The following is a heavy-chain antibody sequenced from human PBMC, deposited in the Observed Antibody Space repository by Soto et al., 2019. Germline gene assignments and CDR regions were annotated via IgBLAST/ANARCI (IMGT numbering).Heavy chain of an antibody. CDR1: GYTLTSYY. Sequence: GASVTVSCKASGYTLTSYYIHWVRQAPGQGLEWMGIINPSGGSTTYAQKFQGRVTMTRDTSTSTVYMELSSLRSEDTAVYYCTRAPSYGAFDIWGQGTMVTVSS. CDR2: INPSGGST. CDR3: TRAPSYGAFDI. D-gene: IGHD4-17*01. J-gene: IGHJ3*02. V-gene: IGHV1-46*03.